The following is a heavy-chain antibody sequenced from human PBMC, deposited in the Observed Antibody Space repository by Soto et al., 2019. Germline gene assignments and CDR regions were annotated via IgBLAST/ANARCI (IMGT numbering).Heavy chain of an antibody. CDR1: GYTFTGYY. CDR2: INPNSGGT. CDR3: AGGSYYEYYYYGMDV. D-gene: IGHD1-26*01. J-gene: IGHJ6*02. V-gene: IGHV1-2*02. Sequence: ASVKVSCKASGYTFTGYYMHWVRQAPGQGLEWMGWINPNSGGTNYAQKFQSRVTMTRDTSISTAYMELSRLRSDDTAVYYCAGGSYYEYYYYGMDVWGQGTTVTVSS.